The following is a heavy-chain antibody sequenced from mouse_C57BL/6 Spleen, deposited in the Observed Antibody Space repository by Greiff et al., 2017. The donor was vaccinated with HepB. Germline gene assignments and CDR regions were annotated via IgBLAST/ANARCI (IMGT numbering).Heavy chain of an antibody. CDR1: GYSFTGYY. CDR3: ARSGNYYGSSLYAMDY. D-gene: IGHD1-1*01. V-gene: IGHV1-42*01. Sequence: VQLQQSGPELVKPGASVKISCKASGYSFTGYYMNWVKQSPEKSLEWIGEINPSTGGTTYNQKFKAKATLTVDKSSSTAYMQLKSLTSEGSAVYYCARSGNYYGSSLYAMDYWGQGTSVTVSS. CDR2: INPSTGGT. J-gene: IGHJ4*01.